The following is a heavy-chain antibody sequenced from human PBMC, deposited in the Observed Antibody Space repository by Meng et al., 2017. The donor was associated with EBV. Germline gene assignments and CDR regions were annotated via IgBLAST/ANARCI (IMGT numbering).Heavy chain of an antibody. J-gene: IGHJ4*02. CDR1: GYAFTSDI. D-gene: IGHD2-21*01. CDR2: INVGVGYI. Sequence: QLQSVRVRAEVKMPGASVKVLRHASGYAFTSDIFHWSRHAAGQRLELMGWINVGVGYIKYFQKFQGSVTISSDTSATTGSVELSSLRSDDTVVYYCGRRLGVGVPGPGDYWGQGTLVTVSS. CDR3: GRRLGVGVPGPGDY. V-gene: IGHV1-3*01.